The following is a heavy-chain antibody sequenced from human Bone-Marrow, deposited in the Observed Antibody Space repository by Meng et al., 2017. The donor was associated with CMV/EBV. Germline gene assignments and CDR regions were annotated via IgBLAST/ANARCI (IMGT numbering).Heavy chain of an antibody. Sequence: GESLKISCAASGFTYSGHWMSWVRQAPGKGLEWVANINPDGGEKYYVDSVKGRFTISRDSAKNSLFLQMISLRAEDTGIYYCARHLSWTYDYWGQGTLVTVSS. CDR2: INPDGGEK. CDR1: GFTYSGHW. D-gene: IGHD3/OR15-3a*01. V-gene: IGHV3-7*03. CDR3: ARHLSWTYDY. J-gene: IGHJ4*02.